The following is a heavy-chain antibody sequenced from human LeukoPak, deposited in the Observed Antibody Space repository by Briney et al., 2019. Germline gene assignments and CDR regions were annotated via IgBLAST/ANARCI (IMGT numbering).Heavy chain of an antibody. J-gene: IGHJ4*02. CDR2: IVVGSGNT. Sequence: GTSVKVSCKATGFTFTSSVVQWVRQARGQRLEWIGRIVVGSGNTNYAQKFQERVTITRDMSTSTAYMELSGLRAADTAVYYCAADSLYYFNYWGQGTLVTVSS. V-gene: IGHV1-58*01. CDR1: GFTFTSSV. CDR3: AADSLYYFNY.